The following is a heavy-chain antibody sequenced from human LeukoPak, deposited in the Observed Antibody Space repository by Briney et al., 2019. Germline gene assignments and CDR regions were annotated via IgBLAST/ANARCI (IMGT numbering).Heavy chain of an antibody. CDR2: ISAYNGNT. CDR3: ARDARADTAMVGYYYYYGMDV. CDR1: VYTFTSYG. Sequence: ASVKGSCKASVYTFTSYGISWVGQAPGQGLEWMGWISAYNGNTNYAQKLQGRVTMTTDTSTSTAYMELRSLRSDDTAVYYRARDARADTAMVGYYYYYGMDVWGQGTTVTVSS. D-gene: IGHD5-18*01. J-gene: IGHJ6*02. V-gene: IGHV1-18*01.